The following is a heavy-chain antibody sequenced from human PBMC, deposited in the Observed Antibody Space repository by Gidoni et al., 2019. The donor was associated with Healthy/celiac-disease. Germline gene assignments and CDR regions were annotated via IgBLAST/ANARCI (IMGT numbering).Heavy chain of an antibody. CDR2: IRGSGGRT. CDR1: GFTFSSYA. V-gene: IGHV3-23*01. J-gene: IGHJ4*02. D-gene: IGHD6-19*01. Sequence: EVQLLASGGGLVQPGGSLRLSCAASGFTFSSYAMRWVRQAPGKGLGWVSAIRGSGGRTYYADSVKGRFTISIDKSKNTLYLQMNSLRAEDTAVYYCAKVLGSGWYYFDYWGQGTLVTVSS. CDR3: AKVLGSGWYYFDY.